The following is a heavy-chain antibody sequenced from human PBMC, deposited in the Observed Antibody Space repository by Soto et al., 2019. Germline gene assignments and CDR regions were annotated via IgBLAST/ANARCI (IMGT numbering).Heavy chain of an antibody. V-gene: IGHV4-59*08. CDR3: ARLIAVH. D-gene: IGHD6-19*01. CDR1: GGSISSYY. J-gene: IGHJ4*02. CDR2: IYYSGST. Sequence: SETLSLTCPVSGGSISSYYWSWIRQPPGKGLEWIGYIYYSGSTNYNPSLKSRVTISVDTSKNQFSLKLSSVTAADTAVYYCARLIAVHWGQGTLVTVSS.